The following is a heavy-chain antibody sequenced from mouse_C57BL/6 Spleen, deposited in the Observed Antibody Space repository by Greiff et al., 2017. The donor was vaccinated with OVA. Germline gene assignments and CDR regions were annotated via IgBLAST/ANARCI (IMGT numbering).Heavy chain of an antibody. Sequence: DVKLVESEGGLVQPGRSMKLSCTASGFTFSDYYMAWVRQVPEKGLEWVANINYDGSSTYYLDSLKSRFIISRDNAKNILYLQMSSLKSEDTATYYCARDGSSTWYFDVWGTGTTVTVSS. J-gene: IGHJ1*03. CDR3: ARDGSSTWYFDV. V-gene: IGHV5-16*01. CDR2: INYDGSST. D-gene: IGHD1-1*01. CDR1: GFTFSDYY.